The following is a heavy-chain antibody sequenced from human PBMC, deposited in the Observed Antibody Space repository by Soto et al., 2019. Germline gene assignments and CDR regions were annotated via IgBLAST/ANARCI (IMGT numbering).Heavy chain of an antibody. J-gene: IGHJ4*02. Sequence: GGSLRLSCAASGFTFSSYSMNWVRQAPGKGLEWVSSISSSSSYIYYADSVKGRFTISRDNAKNSLYLQMNSLRAEDTAVYYCARDRSWYCSGGSCYSGFDYWGQGTLVTVSS. CDR2: ISSSSSYI. CDR1: GFTFSSYS. D-gene: IGHD2-15*01. CDR3: ARDRSWYCSGGSCYSGFDY. V-gene: IGHV3-21*01.